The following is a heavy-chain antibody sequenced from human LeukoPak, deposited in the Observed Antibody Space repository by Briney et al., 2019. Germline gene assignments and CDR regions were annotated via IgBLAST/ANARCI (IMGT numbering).Heavy chain of an antibody. CDR3: ARKRPNYFDY. CDR2: INLDGSQK. J-gene: IGHJ4*02. V-gene: IGHV3-7*01. CDR1: GFTFSNYW. Sequence: GGSLRLSCAASGFTFSNYWMAWVRQAPGKGPEWVANINLDGSQKYYVDSVKSRFTISRDNAENSLYLQMNSLRAEDTALYYYARKRPNYFDYWGQGTLVTVSS.